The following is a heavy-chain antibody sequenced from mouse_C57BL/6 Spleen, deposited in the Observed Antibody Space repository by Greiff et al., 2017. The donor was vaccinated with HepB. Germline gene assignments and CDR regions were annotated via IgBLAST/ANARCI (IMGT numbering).Heavy chain of an antibody. V-gene: IGHV1-81*01. J-gene: IGHJ2*01. CDR1: GYTFTSYG. CDR3: ARNYYGSSPYYFDY. Sequence: VQVVESGAELARPGASVKLSCKASGYTFTSYGISWVKQRTGQGLEWIGEIYPRSGNTYYNEKFKGKATLTADKSSSTAYMELRSLTSEDSAVYFCARNYYGSSPYYFDYWGQGTTLTVSS. CDR2: IYPRSGNT. D-gene: IGHD1-1*01.